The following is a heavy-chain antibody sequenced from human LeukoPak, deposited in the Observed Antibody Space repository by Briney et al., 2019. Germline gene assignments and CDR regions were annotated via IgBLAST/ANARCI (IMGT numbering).Heavy chain of an antibody. D-gene: IGHD6-13*01. Sequence: GSGPTLVNPTQTLTLTCTFSGSSLSTSGVGVGWIRQPPGKALEWLTLIYWDDAKRYSPSLKSRLTVTKDISKSQVVLTLTNMDPVDTATYYCAHRLTGYNSNWYHGYFDYWGQGTLVTVSS. J-gene: IGHJ4*02. V-gene: IGHV2-5*02. CDR2: IYWDDAK. CDR1: GSSLSTSGVG. CDR3: AHRLTGYNSNWYHGYFDY.